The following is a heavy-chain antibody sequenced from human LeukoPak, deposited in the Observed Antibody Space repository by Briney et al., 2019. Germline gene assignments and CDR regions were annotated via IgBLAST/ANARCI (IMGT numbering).Heavy chain of an antibody. J-gene: IGHJ4*02. V-gene: IGHV3-48*03. CDR3: AQIYTYGSSQFDY. Sequence: GGSLRLSCAASGFTFSNYEMNWVRQAPGKGLEWVSYISSSGSTIYYADSVKGRFTISRDNAKNSLYLQMNSLRAEDTAVYYCAQIYTYGSSQFDYWGQGTLVTVSS. CDR2: ISSSGSTI. CDR1: GFTFSNYE. D-gene: IGHD5-18*01.